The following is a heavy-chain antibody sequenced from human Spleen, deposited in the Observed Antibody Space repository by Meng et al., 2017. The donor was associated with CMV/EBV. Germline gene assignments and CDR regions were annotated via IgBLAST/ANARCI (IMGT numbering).Heavy chain of an antibody. Sequence: GESLKISCKGSGYSFTSYWIGWVRQMPGKGLEWMGIIYPGDSDTRYSPSFQGQVTISADKSISTAYLQWSSLKASDTAMYYRARHRGYCTNGVCLPIGWFDPWGQGTLVTVSS. J-gene: IGHJ5*02. CDR2: IYPGDSDT. CDR3: ARHRGYCTNGVCLPIGWFDP. D-gene: IGHD2-8*01. V-gene: IGHV5-51*01. CDR1: GYSFTSYW.